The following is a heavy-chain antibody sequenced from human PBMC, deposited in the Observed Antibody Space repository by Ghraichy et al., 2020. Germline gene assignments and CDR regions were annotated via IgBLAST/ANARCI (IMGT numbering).Heavy chain of an antibody. CDR3: ARVRKDGYNTYYYYYGMDV. V-gene: IGHV4-59*01. J-gene: IGHJ6*02. CDR2: IYYSGST. CDR1: GGSISSYY. Sequence: SQTLSLTCTVSGGSISSYYWSWIRQPPGKGLEWIGYIYYSGSTNYNPSLKSRVTISVDTSKNQFSLKLSSVPAADTAVYYCARVRKDGYNTYYYYYGMDVWGQGTTVTVSS. D-gene: IGHD5-24*01.